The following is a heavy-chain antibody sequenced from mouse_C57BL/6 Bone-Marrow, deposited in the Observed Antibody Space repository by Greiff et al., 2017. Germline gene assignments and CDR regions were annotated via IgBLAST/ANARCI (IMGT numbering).Heavy chain of an antibody. V-gene: IGHV3-8*01. CDR1: GYSITSDY. CDR3: ARDYGSSYWYFDV. Sequence: EVKLVESGPGLAKPSQTLSLTCSVTGYSITSDYWNWIRKFPGNKLEYMGYISYSGSTYYNPSLKSRISITRDTSKNQYYLQLNSVTTEDTATYYCARDYGSSYWYFDVWGTGTTVTVSS. CDR2: ISYSGST. D-gene: IGHD1-1*01. J-gene: IGHJ1*03.